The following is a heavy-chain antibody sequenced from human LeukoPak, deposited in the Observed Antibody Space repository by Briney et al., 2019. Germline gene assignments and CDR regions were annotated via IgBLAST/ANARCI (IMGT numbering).Heavy chain of an antibody. J-gene: IGHJ5*02. D-gene: IGHD6-13*01. CDR1: GFTFSNYW. Sequence: GGSLRLSCAASGFTFSNYWMHWVRQAPGKGLVWVSRINSDGINTSYADSVKGRFTISRDNAKNTLNLQMNSLRAEDTAVYYCARDPYSSSWYVNWFDPWGQGTLVTVSS. V-gene: IGHV3-74*01. CDR3: ARDPYSSSWYVNWFDP. CDR2: INSDGINT.